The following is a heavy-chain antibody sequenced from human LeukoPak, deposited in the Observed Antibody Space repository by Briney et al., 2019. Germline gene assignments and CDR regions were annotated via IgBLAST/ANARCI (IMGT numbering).Heavy chain of an antibody. J-gene: IGHJ4*02. V-gene: IGHV4-59*08. Sequence: SETLSLSCTVSGGSISSYYWNWIRQPPGKGLEWIGYIHSSGSTKYNPSLKSRVAISVDTSKNQFSLKLSSVTAADRAVYYCARWYSSGWAFDYWGQGTLVTVSS. CDR1: GGSISSYY. D-gene: IGHD6-19*01. CDR2: IHSSGST. CDR3: ARWYSSGWAFDY.